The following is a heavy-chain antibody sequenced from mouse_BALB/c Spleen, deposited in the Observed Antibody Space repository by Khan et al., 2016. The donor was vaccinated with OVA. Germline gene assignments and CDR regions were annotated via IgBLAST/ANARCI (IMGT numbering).Heavy chain of an antibody. J-gene: IGHJ3*01. CDR1: GYTFTDYN. CDR2: IYPGSNNT. Sequence: QVQLQQSGAELARPGASVKLSCKASGYTFTDYNINWVKQRTGQGLEWIGEIYPGSNNTYYNEKFKGKATLTADKSSSTAYMKLSSLTSEDSAVYFCAREWGASFPYWGQGTLAHVSA. V-gene: IGHV1-77*01. CDR3: AREWGASFPY.